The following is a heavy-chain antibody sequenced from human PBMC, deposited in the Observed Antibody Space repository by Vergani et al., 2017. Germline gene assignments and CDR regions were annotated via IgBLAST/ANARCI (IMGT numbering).Heavy chain of an antibody. Sequence: VQLVESGGGLVKPGGSLRLSCAASGFTFSSYELNWVRQAPGKGLEWVSYISSSGSTIYYADSVKGRFTISRDNAKNSLYLQMNSLRAEDTAVYYCTRALYDFWSGYYSRDAFDIWGQGTMVTVSS. V-gene: IGHV3-48*03. CDR2: ISSSGSTI. CDR1: GFTFSSYE. CDR3: TRALYDFWSGYYSRDAFDI. J-gene: IGHJ3*02. D-gene: IGHD3-3*01.